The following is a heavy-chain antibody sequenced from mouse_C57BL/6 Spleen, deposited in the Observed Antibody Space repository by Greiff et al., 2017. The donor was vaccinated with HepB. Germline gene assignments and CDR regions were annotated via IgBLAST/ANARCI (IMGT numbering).Heavy chain of an antibody. Sequence: EVQLKESGPELVKPGDSVKISCKASGYSFTGYFMNWVMQSHGKSLEWIGRINPYNGDTFYNQKFKGKATLTVDKSSSTAHMELRSLTSEDSAVYYCARDYGNSYFDYWGQGTTLTVSS. J-gene: IGHJ2*01. D-gene: IGHD2-1*01. V-gene: IGHV1-20*01. CDR3: ARDYGNSYFDY. CDR1: GYSFTGYF. CDR2: INPYNGDT.